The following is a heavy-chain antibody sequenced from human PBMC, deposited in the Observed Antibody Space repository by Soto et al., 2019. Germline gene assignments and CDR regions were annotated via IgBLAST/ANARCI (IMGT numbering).Heavy chain of an antibody. D-gene: IGHD3-10*01. CDR1: GGTFSSYA. Sequence: SVKVSCKASGGTFSSYAISWVRQAPGQGLEWMGGIIPIFGTANYAQKFQGRVTITADKSTSTAYMELSSLRSEDTAVYYCARVMTYYYGSGSYYANYYHYGMDVWGQGTTVTVSS. CDR3: ARVMTYYYGSGSYYANYYHYGMDV. CDR2: IIPIFGTA. V-gene: IGHV1-69*06. J-gene: IGHJ6*02.